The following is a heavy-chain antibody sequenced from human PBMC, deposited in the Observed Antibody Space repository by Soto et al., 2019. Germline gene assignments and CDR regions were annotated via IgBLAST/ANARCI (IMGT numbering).Heavy chain of an antibody. V-gene: IGHV4-38-2*01. Sequence: AETLSLTCAVSGYSSSSGSYWAFIRQPPGKGPEWIASIYHGGTTFYNPSLKSRITISVDTSNNQFSLKLTSVTAADTAVYYCARVHVMVVAGSTFDYWGHGTLVTSPQ. CDR1: GYSSSSGSY. J-gene: IGHJ4*01. CDR3: ARVHVMVVAGSTFDY. D-gene: IGHD6-19*01. CDR2: IYHGGTT.